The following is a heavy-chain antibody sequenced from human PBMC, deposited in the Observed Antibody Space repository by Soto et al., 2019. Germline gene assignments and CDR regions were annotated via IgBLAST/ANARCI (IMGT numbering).Heavy chain of an antibody. CDR2: IWYDGSNK. CDR1: GFTFSSYG. V-gene: IGHV3-33*01. J-gene: IGHJ6*02. Sequence: QVQLVESGGGVVQPGRSLRLSCAASGFTFSSYGMHWVRQAPGKGLEWVAVIWYDGSNKYYADSVKGRFTISRDNSKNTLYLQMNSLRAEDTAVYYCARGEVVAARHYYYYGMDVWGQGTTVTVSS. CDR3: ARGEVVAARHYYYYGMDV. D-gene: IGHD6-6*01.